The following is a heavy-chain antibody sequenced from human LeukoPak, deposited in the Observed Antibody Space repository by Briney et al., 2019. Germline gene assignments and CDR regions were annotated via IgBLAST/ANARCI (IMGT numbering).Heavy chain of an antibody. V-gene: IGHV3-53*01. CDR1: GFTVSSNY. J-gene: IGHJ3*02. CDR2: IFSGGST. Sequence: GGSLRLSCAASGFTVSSNYMSWVRQAPGRGLGWVSVIFSGGSTYYADSVKGRFTISRDNSKNTLYLQMNSLRAEDTAVYYCARDFSYPEPGPSDAFDIWGQGTMVTVSS. D-gene: IGHD5-18*01. CDR3: ARDFSYPEPGPSDAFDI.